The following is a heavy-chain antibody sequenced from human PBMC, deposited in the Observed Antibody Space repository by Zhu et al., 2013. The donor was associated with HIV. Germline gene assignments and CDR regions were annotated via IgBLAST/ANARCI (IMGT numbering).Heavy chain of an antibody. CDR2: ISGSGGST. CDR3: AKDAEENIVVVPAAIYY. J-gene: IGHJ4*02. Sequence: EVQLVESGGGLVQPGGSLRLSCAASGFTFSSYEMNWVRQAPGKGLEWVSAISGSGGSTYYADSVKGRFTISRDNSKNTLYLQMNSLRAEDTAVYYCAKDAEENIVVVPAAIYYWGQGTLVTVSS. CDR1: GFTFSSYE. V-gene: IGHV3-23*04. D-gene: IGHD2-2*01.